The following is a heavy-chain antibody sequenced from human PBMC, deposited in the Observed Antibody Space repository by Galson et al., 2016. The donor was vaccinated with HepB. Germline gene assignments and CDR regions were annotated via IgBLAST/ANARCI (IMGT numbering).Heavy chain of an antibody. CDR1: GFTVSGTY. J-gene: IGHJ3*01. CDR2: LFSSGAS. CDR3: EAYSDPFDV. D-gene: IGHD3-16*01. Sequence: LRLSCAASGFTVSGTYMSWARQAPGKGLQWVSSLFSSGASFYTESLRGRFTVSRDTSTNTLYLQMNSLRADDSAVYYCEAYSDPFDVWGQGTVVT. V-gene: IGHV3-53*01.